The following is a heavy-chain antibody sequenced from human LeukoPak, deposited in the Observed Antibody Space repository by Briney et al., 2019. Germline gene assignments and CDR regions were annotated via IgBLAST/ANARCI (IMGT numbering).Heavy chain of an antibody. Sequence: SVKVSCKASGGTFSSYAISWVRQAPGQGLEWMGGIIPIFGTANYAQKFQGRVTITADESTSTAYMELSSLRSEDTAVYYCARDLPSRYCSGGSCYPDYWGQGTLVTVSS. V-gene: IGHV1-69*01. D-gene: IGHD2-15*01. J-gene: IGHJ4*02. CDR2: IIPIFGTA. CDR3: ARDLPSRYCSGGSCYPDY. CDR1: GGTFSSYA.